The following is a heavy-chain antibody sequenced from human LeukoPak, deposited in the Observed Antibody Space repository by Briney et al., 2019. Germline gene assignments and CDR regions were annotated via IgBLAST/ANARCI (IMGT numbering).Heavy chain of an antibody. CDR1: GGSISSYY. CDR3: ARRAPGDGDYANWFDP. D-gene: IGHD4-17*01. J-gene: IGHJ5*02. CDR2: IYYSGST. Sequence: SETLSLTCTVSGGSISSYYWSWIRQPPGKGLEWIGYIYYSGSTNYNPSLKSRVTISVDTSKNQFSLKLNSVTAADTAVYYCARRAPGDGDYANWFDPWGQGTLVTVSS. V-gene: IGHV4-59*01.